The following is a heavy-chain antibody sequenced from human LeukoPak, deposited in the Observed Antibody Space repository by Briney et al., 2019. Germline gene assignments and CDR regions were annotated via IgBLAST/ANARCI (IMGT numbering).Heavy chain of an antibody. Sequence: ASVKVSCKASGGTFSSYAISWVRQAPGQGLEWMGGIIPIFGTANYAQKFQGRVTTTTDESTSTAYMELSSLRSEDTAVYCCARAGDVTIFGVPSSPWYMDVWGKGTTVTVSS. V-gene: IGHV1-69*05. D-gene: IGHD3-3*01. CDR3: ARAGDVTIFGVPSSPWYMDV. J-gene: IGHJ6*03. CDR1: GGTFSSYA. CDR2: IIPIFGTA.